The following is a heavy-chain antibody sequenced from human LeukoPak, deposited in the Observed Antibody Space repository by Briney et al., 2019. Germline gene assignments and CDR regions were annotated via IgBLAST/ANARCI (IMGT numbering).Heavy chain of an antibody. V-gene: IGHV3-53*01. D-gene: IGHD3-10*01. CDR1: GFTVSSNY. CDR2: IYSGGST. Sequence: GSLRLSCAASGFTVSSNYMSWVRQAPGKGLEWVSVIYSGGSTYYADSVKGRFTISRDNVKKMVFLQMNSLRGEDTAVYYCAKNDQVRGIFALHAWGQGTLVTVSS. CDR3: AKNDQVRGIFALHA. J-gene: IGHJ5*02.